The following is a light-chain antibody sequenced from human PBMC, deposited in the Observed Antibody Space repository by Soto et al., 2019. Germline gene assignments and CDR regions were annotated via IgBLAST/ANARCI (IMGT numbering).Light chain of an antibody. CDR2: HVT. Sequence: QSVLTQPPSASGSPGQSVTISCTGTSSDVGAYNFVSWYQQLPGKAPKLIIYHVTKRPSGVPVRFSGSKSGNTASLTVSGLQAEDEADYYCSSYAGSIAIYVFGTGTKLTVL. J-gene: IGLJ1*01. CDR3: SSYAGSIAIYV. CDR1: SSDVGAYNF. V-gene: IGLV2-8*01.